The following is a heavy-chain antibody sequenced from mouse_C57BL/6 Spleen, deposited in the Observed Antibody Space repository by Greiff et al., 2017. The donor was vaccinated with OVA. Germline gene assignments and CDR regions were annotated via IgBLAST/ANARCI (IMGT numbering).Heavy chain of an antibody. Sequence: QVQLKESGAELVRPGASVKLSCKASGYTFTDYYINWVKQRPGQGLEWIARIYPGSGNTYYNEKFKGKATLTAEKSSSTAYMQLSSLTSEDSAVYFCAREGITTVVAHYYYAMDYWGQGTSVTVSS. CDR1: GYTFTDYY. J-gene: IGHJ4*01. CDR3: AREGITTVVAHYYYAMDY. CDR2: IYPGSGNT. V-gene: IGHV1-76*01. D-gene: IGHD1-1*01.